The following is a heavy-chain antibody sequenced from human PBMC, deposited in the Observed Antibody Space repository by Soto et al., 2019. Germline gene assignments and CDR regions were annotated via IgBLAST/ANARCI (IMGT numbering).Heavy chain of an antibody. CDR3: AREGRGKKAGYNGLVSLGY. CDR1: GSRFSNYV. D-gene: IGHD2-2*02. CDR2: IIPIFNST. Sequence: QVQLVQSGDEVKTPGSSLKVSCKVSGSRFSNYVISWVRQAPGHGLEWLGRIIPIFNSTKYAQNFQGRVTITADKSTSTASLELSSLRSDDTAVYYCAREGRGKKAGYNGLVSLGYWGHGTLVTVSS. V-gene: IGHV1-69*06. J-gene: IGHJ4*01.